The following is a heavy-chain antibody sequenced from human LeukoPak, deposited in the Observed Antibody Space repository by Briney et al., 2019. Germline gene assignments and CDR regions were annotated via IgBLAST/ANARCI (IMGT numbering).Heavy chain of an antibody. J-gene: IGHJ3*02. D-gene: IGHD2-2*01. V-gene: IGHV3-23*01. CDR2: ISRSGDST. Sequence: GGSLRLSCAASGFTFSNYAMSWVRQAPGKGLEWVSAISRSGDSTYYADSVKGRFSISRDNSKNTLYLQMNSLRADDTAVYYCAKSYIVVVPALVDIWGQGTMVTVSS. CDR3: AKSYIVVVPALVDI. CDR1: GFTFSNYA.